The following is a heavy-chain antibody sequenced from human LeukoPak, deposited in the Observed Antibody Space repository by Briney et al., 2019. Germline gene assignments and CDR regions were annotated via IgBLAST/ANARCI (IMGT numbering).Heavy chain of an antibody. CDR3: ARGLNILDY. V-gene: IGHV4-39*07. J-gene: IGHJ4*02. CDR1: GDSITGSSYY. D-gene: IGHD3-16*01. Sequence: SETLSLTCTVSGDSITGSSYYWGWIRQSPGKGLEWIGQGTHDGVTTYNPSLKSRVTISVDTPRNQVSLKVTSLTAADTAVYYCARGLNILDYWGQGTLVTVSS. CDR2: GTHDGVT.